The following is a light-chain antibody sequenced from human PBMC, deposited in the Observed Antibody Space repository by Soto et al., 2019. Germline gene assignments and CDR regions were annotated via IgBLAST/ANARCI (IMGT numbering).Light chain of an antibody. Sequence: EIVLTQSPGTLSLSPGERASLSCRASQRVAYDYLAWYQQRPGQAPRLLIFGASNRATGIPDRFNGSGSGTDFTLTIGRLEPEDFAVYYCQQYARSPYTFGLGAKLEIK. V-gene: IGKV3-20*01. CDR2: GAS. J-gene: IGKJ2*01. CDR3: QQYARSPYT. CDR1: QRVAYDY.